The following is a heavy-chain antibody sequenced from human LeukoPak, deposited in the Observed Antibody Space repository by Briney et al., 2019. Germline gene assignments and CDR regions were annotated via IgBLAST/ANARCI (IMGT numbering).Heavy chain of an antibody. D-gene: IGHD2-15*01. CDR3: ARGGVRRPFDY. CDR1: GGSISSSSYY. CDR2: IYYSGST. V-gene: IGHV4-39*01. J-gene: IGHJ4*02. Sequence: SETLSLTCTVSGGSISSSSYYWGWIRQPPGKGLEWIGSIYYSGSTYYNPSLKSRVTISVDTSKNQFSLKLSSVTAADTAVYYCARGGVRRPFDYWGQGTLVTVSS.